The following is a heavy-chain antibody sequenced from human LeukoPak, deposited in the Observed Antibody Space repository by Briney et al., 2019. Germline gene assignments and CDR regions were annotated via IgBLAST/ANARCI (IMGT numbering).Heavy chain of an antibody. CDR2: IKQDGSEK. Sequence: PGGSLRLSCAASGFTFSSYWMNWVRQTPGKGLEWVANIKQDGSEKYYVDSVGGRFTISRDNAKNSLYLQMNSLRAEDTAVYYCARWIGGFDYWGQGALVTVSS. J-gene: IGHJ4*02. CDR3: ARWIGGFDY. V-gene: IGHV3-7*01. CDR1: GFTFSSYW. D-gene: IGHD3-10*01.